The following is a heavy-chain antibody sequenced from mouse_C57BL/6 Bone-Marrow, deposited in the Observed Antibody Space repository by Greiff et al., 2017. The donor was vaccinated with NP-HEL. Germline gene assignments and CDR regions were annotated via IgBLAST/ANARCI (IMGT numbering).Heavy chain of an antibody. V-gene: IGHV5-4*03. CDR3: AKYGNYGDWYFDV. J-gene: IGHJ1*03. D-gene: IGHD2-10*02. CDR2: ISDGGSYT. Sequence: EVKLVESGGGLVKPGGSLKLSCAASGFTFSSYAMSWVRQTPEKRLEWVATISDGGSYTYYPDNVKGRFTISRDNAKNNLYLQMSHLKSEDTAMYYCAKYGNYGDWYFDVWGTGTTVTVSS. CDR1: GFTFSSYA.